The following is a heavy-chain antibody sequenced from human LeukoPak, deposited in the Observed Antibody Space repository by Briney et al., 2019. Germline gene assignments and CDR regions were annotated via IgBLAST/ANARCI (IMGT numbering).Heavy chain of an antibody. Sequence: SETLSLTCAVSGYSISNGHYWGWIRQPPGKGLEWIGNIYHSGSTYYNPSLKSRVTISLDTSKNQFSLKLSSVTAADTAVYYCARGGYCSGGSCYPLYYFDYWGQGTLVTVSS. CDR2: IYHSGST. CDR1: GYSISNGHY. J-gene: IGHJ4*02. D-gene: IGHD2-15*01. CDR3: ARGGYCSGGSCYPLYYFDY. V-gene: IGHV4-38-2*01.